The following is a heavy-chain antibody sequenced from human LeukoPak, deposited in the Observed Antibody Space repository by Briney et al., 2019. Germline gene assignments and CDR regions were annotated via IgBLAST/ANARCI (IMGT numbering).Heavy chain of an antibody. CDR3: AKEGIAVAGTSWYFDY. V-gene: IGHV3-23*01. J-gene: IGHJ4*02. Sequence: GGSLRLSFAASGFTFSSYAMSWVRQAPGKGRGWVSAIIGSGGSTYYADSVKGRFTISRDNSKNTLYLQMNSLRAEDTAVYYCAKEGIAVAGTSWYFDYWGQGTLVTVSS. CDR2: IIGSGGST. CDR1: GFTFSSYA. D-gene: IGHD6-19*01.